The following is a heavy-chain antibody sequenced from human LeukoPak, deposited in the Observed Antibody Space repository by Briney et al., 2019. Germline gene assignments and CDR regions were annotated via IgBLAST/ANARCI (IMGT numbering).Heavy chain of an antibody. Sequence: SETLSLTCAVYGGSFSGYYWSWIHQPPGKGLEWIGEINHSGSTNYNPSLKSRVTISVDTSKNQFSLKLSSVTAADTAVYYCARDCQPLVWPYYYYGMDVWGQGTTVTVSS. CDR3: ARDCQPLVWPYYYYGMDV. CDR2: INHSGST. J-gene: IGHJ6*02. V-gene: IGHV4-34*01. D-gene: IGHD6-13*01. CDR1: GGSFSGYY.